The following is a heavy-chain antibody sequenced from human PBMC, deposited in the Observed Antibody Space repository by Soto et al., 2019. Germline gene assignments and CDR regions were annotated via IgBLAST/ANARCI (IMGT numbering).Heavy chain of an antibody. V-gene: IGHV1-2*04. J-gene: IGHJ4*02. D-gene: IGHD2-2*01. CDR1: GYTFTGYY. Sequence: ASVXFSCKASGYTFTGYYMHWVRQAPGQGLEWIGWITTXSGGSXHAQKSQGWVXXTRDTYIXXDYMELRRMRSDDPAVYYCARNEVVPADMGFDYWGQGTLVTVSS. CDR3: ARNEVVPADMGFDY. CDR2: ITTXSGGS.